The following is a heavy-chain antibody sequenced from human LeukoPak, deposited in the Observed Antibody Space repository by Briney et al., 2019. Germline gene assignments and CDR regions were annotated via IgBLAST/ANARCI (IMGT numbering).Heavy chain of an antibody. CDR3: ARTRRGYCSSTSCPYYFDY. V-gene: IGHV4-31*03. J-gene: IGHJ4*02. CDR2: IYYSGST. D-gene: IGHD2-2*01. Sequence: SETLSLTCTVSGGSISSGGYYWSWIRQHPGKGPEWIGYIYYSGSTYYNPSLKSRVTISVDTSKNQFSLKLSSVTAADTAVYYCARTRRGYCSSTSCPYYFDYWGQGTLVTVSS. CDR1: GGSISSGGYY.